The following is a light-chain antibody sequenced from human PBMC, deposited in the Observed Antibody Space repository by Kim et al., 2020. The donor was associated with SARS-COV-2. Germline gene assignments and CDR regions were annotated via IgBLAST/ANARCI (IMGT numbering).Light chain of an antibody. CDR2: FNT. CDR1: NIGSKS. CDR3: QLWDNSIDHRV. J-gene: IGLJ3*02. V-gene: IGLV3-21*04. Sequence: SYELTQPPSVSVAPGETASISCGRDNIGSKSVHWYQQKSGQAPVLIIYFNTDRPSGIPERFSGSNSGNTATLTISRVEAGDEADYYCQLWDNSIDHRVFGGGTQLTVL.